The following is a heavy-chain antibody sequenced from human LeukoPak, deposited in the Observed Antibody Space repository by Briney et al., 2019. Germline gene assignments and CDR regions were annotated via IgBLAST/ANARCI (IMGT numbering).Heavy chain of an antibody. Sequence: GGSLRLSCAASGFTFSGSAMHWVRQASGKGLAWVGRTRSKANSYATAYAASVKGRFTISRDDSKNTAYLQMNSLKTEDTAVYYCTRHVTGGEMATNDWGQGTLVTVSS. CDR1: GFTFSGSA. J-gene: IGHJ1*01. V-gene: IGHV3-73*01. CDR3: TRHVTGGEMATND. CDR2: TRSKANSYAT. D-gene: IGHD5-24*01.